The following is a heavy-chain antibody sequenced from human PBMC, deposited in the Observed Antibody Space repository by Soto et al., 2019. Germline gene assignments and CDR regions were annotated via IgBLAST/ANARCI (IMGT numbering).Heavy chain of an antibody. CDR1: GFTFSSYA. V-gene: IGHV3-21*01. CDR2: ISSSSSYI. CDR3: ASKIDLVD. Sequence: GGSLRLSCAASGFTFSSYAMSWVRQAPGKGLEWVSSISSSSSYIYYADSVKGRFTISRDNAKHSLYLQMDSLRAEDTAVYYCASKIDLVDWGQGTLVTVSS. J-gene: IGHJ4*02. D-gene: IGHD3-9*01.